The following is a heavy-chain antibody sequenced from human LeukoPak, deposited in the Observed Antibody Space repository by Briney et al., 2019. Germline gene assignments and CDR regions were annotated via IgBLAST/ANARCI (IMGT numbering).Heavy chain of an antibody. J-gene: IGHJ3*02. Sequence: SVKVSCKASGGTFSSYAISWVRQAPGQGLEWMGRIIPILGIANYAQKLQGRVTMTTDTSTSTAYMELRSLRSDDTAVYYCARVGIERRITMIVVVKDAFDIWGQGTMVTVSS. V-gene: IGHV1-69*04. CDR1: GGTFSSYA. D-gene: IGHD3-22*01. CDR2: IIPILGIA. CDR3: ARVGIERRITMIVVVKDAFDI.